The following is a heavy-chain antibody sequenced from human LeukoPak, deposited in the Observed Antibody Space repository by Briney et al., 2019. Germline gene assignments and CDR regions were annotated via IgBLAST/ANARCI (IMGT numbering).Heavy chain of an antibody. V-gene: IGHV1-24*01. J-gene: IGHJ3*02. CDR2: FDPEDGET. CDR3: ATGALVVRGNNAFDI. Sequence: GASVKVSCKVSGYTLTELSMHWVRQAPGKGLEWMGGFDPEDGETIYAQKFQGRVTMTEDTSTDTAYMELSSLRSEDTAVYCCATGALVVRGNNAFDIWGQGTMVTVSS. CDR1: GYTLTELS. D-gene: IGHD3-10*01.